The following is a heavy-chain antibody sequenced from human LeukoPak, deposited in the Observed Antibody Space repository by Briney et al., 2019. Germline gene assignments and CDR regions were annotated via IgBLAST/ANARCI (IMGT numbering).Heavy chain of an antibody. CDR2: ISSNGGST. CDR3: ARSRGDYERGYFDY. J-gene: IGHJ4*02. Sequence: GGSLRLSCAASGFTFSSYAMHWVRQAPGKGLEYVSAISSNGGSTYYANSVKGRFTISRDNSKNTLYLQMGSLRAEDMAVYYCARSRGDYERGYFDYWGQGTLVTVSS. V-gene: IGHV3-64*01. CDR1: GFTFSSYA. D-gene: IGHD4-17*01.